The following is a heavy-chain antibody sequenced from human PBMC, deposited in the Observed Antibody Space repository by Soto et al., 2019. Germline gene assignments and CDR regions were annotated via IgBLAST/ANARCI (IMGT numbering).Heavy chain of an antibody. CDR3: ARDVESGSSQYYYYFYGMDV. J-gene: IGHJ6*02. V-gene: IGHV3-30-3*01. CDR2: LSYDGSNK. Sequence: PGGSLRLSCAASGFTFSSNAMHWVRQAPGKGLEWVAVLSYDGSNKYYADSVKGRFTISRDNSKNTLYLQMDSPRTEDTALYYCARDVESGSSQYYYYFYGMDVWGQGTTVTLSS. D-gene: IGHD1-26*01. CDR1: GFTFSSNA.